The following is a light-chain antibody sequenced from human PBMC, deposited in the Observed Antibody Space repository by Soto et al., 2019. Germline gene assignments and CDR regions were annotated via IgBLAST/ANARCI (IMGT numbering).Light chain of an antibody. Sequence: QSALTQPASVSGSPGQSITISCTGTSSDVGSYNLVSWYQQHPGKAPKLRIYEGNKQPSGVSNRFSGSKSANTASLTISGLHTEDEGEYYCCSYAGTNTFVFGTGTKLTVL. V-gene: IGLV2-23*01. J-gene: IGLJ1*01. CDR3: CSYAGTNTFV. CDR2: EGN. CDR1: SSDVGSYNL.